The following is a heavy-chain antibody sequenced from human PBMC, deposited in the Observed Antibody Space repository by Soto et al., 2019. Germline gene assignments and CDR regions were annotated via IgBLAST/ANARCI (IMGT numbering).Heavy chain of an antibody. Sequence: PSETTSLTCAVYVGSFSGYYWSWIRQPPGKGLEWIGEINHSGSTNYNPSLKSRVTISVDTSKNQFSLKLSSVTAADTAVYYGVVADINVVDYWGKGTLVTVSS. CDR2: INHSGST. V-gene: IGHV4-34*01. D-gene: IGHD2-21*02. CDR3: VVADINVVDY. CDR1: VGSFSGYY. J-gene: IGHJ4*02.